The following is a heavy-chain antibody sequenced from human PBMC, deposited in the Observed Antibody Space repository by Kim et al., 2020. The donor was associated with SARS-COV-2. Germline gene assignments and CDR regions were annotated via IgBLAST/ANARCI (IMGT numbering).Heavy chain of an antibody. CDR1: GFTFRNAW. D-gene: IGHD2-15*01. Sequence: GGSLRLSCVASGFTFRNAWMSWVRQAPGKGLEWVGRIKIKTDGETTDYAAPVKGRFTISRDDSKNTLYLQMDGLKTEDTAVYYCTTIGYCSGDYCRAAFDIWGQGTMVTVSS. V-gene: IGHV3-15*01. CDR2: IKIKTDGETT. CDR3: TTIGYCSGDYCRAAFDI. J-gene: IGHJ3*02.